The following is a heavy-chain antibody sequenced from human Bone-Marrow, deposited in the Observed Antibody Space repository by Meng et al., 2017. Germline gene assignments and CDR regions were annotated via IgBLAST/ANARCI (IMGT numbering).Heavy chain of an antibody. V-gene: IGHV4-34*01. Sequence: QVQRQQWGAGLLKPSETLSLPCAVYGGSFSGYYWSWIRQPPGKGLEWIGEINHSGSTNYNPSLKSRVTISVDTSKNQFSLKLSSVTAADTAVYYCARGRVTTVTTPNWYFDLWGRGTLVTVSS. CDR3: ARGRVTTVTTPNWYFDL. CDR2: INHSGST. J-gene: IGHJ2*01. CDR1: GGSFSGYY. D-gene: IGHD4-17*01.